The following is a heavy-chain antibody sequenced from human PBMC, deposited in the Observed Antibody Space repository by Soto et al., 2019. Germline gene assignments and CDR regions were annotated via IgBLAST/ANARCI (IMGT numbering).Heavy chain of an antibody. V-gene: IGHV1-18*04. CDR1: GYTFTSYG. D-gene: IGHD2-2*01. J-gene: IGHJ5*02. Sequence: SVKVSWNASGYTFTSYGISWVRQAPVQGLEWMGWISAYNGNTNYAQKLQGRVTMTTDTSTSTAYMELRSLRSDDTAVYYCARAPRVVPAATDWFDPWGQGTLVTVSS. CDR3: ARAPRVVPAATDWFDP. CDR2: ISAYNGNT.